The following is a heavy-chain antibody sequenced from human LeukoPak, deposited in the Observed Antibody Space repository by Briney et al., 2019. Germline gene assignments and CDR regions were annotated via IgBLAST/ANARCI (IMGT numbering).Heavy chain of an antibody. V-gene: IGHV4-38-2*02. Sequence: SETLSLTCTVSGYSISSGYYWGWIRQPPGKGLEWIGSIYHSGRTFYNPSLKSRVTISVDTSKNQFSLKLSSVTAADTAVYYCARDSGYYYGNWFDPWGQGTLVTVSS. D-gene: IGHD3-22*01. CDR1: GYSISSGYY. CDR2: IYHSGRT. CDR3: ARDSGYYYGNWFDP. J-gene: IGHJ5*02.